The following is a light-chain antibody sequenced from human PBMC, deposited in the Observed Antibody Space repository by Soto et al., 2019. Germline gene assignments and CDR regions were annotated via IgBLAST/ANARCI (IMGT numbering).Light chain of an antibody. CDR3: QQYYSGLT. Sequence: DIVMTQSPDSLAVSLGERATINCKSSQSVLYSSNNKNYLVWYQQKPGQPPKLLISWASTRESGVPDRFSGSGSGTDFTLTISSLQAEDVAVYYCQQYYSGLTFGGGTKVEIK. V-gene: IGKV4-1*01. J-gene: IGKJ4*01. CDR2: WAS. CDR1: QSVLYSSNNKNY.